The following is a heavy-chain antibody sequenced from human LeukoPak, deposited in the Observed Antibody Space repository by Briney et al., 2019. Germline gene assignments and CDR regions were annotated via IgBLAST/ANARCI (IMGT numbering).Heavy chain of an antibody. CDR1: GFTFSSYA. V-gene: IGHV3-23*01. CDR2: ISGSGGST. J-gene: IGHJ6*03. CDR3: AKDLLAAAGHGYYYYYMDV. D-gene: IGHD6-13*01. Sequence: GGSLRLSCAASGFTFSSYAMSWVRQAPGKGLEWVSAISGSGGSTYYADSVKGRFTISRDNSKNTLYLQMNSLRAEDTAVYYCAKDLLAAAGHGYYYYYMDVWGKGTTVTVSS.